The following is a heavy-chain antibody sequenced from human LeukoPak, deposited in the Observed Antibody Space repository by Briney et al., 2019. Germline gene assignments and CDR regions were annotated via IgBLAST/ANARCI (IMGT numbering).Heavy chain of an antibody. CDR2: IYHSGST. CDR1: GGSISSGGYY. D-gene: IGHD6-13*01. Sequence: PSETLSLTCTVSGGSISSGGYYWSWIQQPPGKGLEWIGYIYHSGSTYYNPSLKSRVTISVDRSKNQFSLKLSSVTAADTAVYYCARDLFIAAAGMGSPNWGQGTLVTVSS. V-gene: IGHV4-30-2*01. CDR3: ARDLFIAAAGMGSPN. J-gene: IGHJ4*02.